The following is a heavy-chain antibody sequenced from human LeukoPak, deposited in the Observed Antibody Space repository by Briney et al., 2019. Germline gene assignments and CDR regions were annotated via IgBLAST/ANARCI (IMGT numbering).Heavy chain of an antibody. J-gene: IGHJ4*02. Sequence: PSETLSLTCAVSGVSFDDYYWSWVRQTPGKGLEWIGEINHSGYTNDSPSLKSRVTLSIDTSRKQFSLNLRSVTVTDAGIYYCTRMTTGHDYWGQGTLVTVSS. CDR3: TRMTTGHDY. D-gene: IGHD4-17*01. CDR1: GVSFDDYY. CDR2: INHSGYT. V-gene: IGHV4-34*01.